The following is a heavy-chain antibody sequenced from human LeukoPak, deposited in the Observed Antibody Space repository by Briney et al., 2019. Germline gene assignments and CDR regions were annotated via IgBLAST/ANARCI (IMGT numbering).Heavy chain of an antibody. Sequence: SETLSLICTVSGGSVSNSNHYWAWIRQTPGKGPEWIGHIYHSGSTHYSASLKSRVTISVDTSKSQFSLQLTSVTAADTARYFCARRSPDSSAYGNYFDYWGQGILVTASS. J-gene: IGHJ4*02. CDR3: ARRSPDSSAYGNYFDY. V-gene: IGHV4-39*01. CDR2: IYHSGST. D-gene: IGHD5-12*01. CDR1: GGSVSNSNHY.